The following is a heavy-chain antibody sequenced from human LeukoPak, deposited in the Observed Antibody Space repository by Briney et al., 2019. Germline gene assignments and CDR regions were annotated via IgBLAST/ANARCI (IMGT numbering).Heavy chain of an antibody. Sequence: GGSLRLSCAASGFNFSSYCMHGVRQAPGKGLEWVAVISYDGSNKYYADSVKGRFTISRDDSKNTLYLQMNSLRAEDTAVYYCLKDRTPVVTPFDYWGQGTLVTVSS. J-gene: IGHJ4*02. V-gene: IGHV3-30*18. D-gene: IGHD4-23*01. CDR3: LKDRTPVVTPFDY. CDR1: GFNFSSYC. CDR2: ISYDGSNK.